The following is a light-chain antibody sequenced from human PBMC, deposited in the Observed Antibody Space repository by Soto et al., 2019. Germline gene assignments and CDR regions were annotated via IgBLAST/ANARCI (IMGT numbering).Light chain of an antibody. V-gene: IGKV1-5*01. J-gene: IGKJ1*01. CDR3: QQYNYFWA. CDR2: DAS. Sequence: DIQMTQSPSTLSASVGDRVTITCRASQSISSWLAWYQQKPGKAPKLLIYDASNLESGVPSRFSGGGSGTEFSLTISSLQPDDFATYYCQQYNYFWAFGQGTTGDIK. CDR1: QSISSW.